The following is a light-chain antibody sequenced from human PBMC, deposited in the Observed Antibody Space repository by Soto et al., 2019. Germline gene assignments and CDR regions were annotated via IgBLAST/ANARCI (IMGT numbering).Light chain of an antibody. CDR1: SSNIGSNT. Sequence: QSVLTQPPSASGTPGQRVTISCSGSSSNIGSNTVNWYQQLPGTAPKLLIYSNNQRPSGVPDRFSGYKSGTSASLAISGLQSEDEAYYYCAAWDDSLNGHHVVFGGGTKLTVL. J-gene: IGLJ2*01. V-gene: IGLV1-44*01. CDR3: AAWDDSLNGHHVV. CDR2: SNN.